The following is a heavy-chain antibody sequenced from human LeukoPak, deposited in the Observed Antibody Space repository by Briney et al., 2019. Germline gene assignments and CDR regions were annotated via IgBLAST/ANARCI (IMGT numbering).Heavy chain of an antibody. CDR1: GFTFSSYA. J-gene: IGHJ4*02. CDR2: ISYDGSNK. D-gene: IGHD3-22*01. V-gene: IGHV3-30-3*01. Sequence: GGSLRLSCAASGFTFSSYAMHWVRQAPGKGLEWVAVISYDGSNKYYADSVKGRFTISRDNSKNTLYLQMNSLRAEDTAVYYCARDRVVITLNCFDYWGQGTLVTVPS. CDR3: ARDRVVITLNCFDY.